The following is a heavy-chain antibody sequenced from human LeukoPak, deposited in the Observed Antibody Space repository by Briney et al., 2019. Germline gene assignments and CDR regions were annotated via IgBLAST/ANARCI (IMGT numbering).Heavy chain of an antibody. CDR2: INPNSGGT. CDR1: GYTFTGYY. D-gene: IGHD6-13*01. V-gene: IGHV1-2*02. Sequence: ASVKVSCKASGYTFTGYYMHWVRQAPGQGLEWMGWINPNSGGTNYAQKFQGRVTMTRDTSISTAYMELSRLRSDDTAVYYCARLKGYSSSWYPSTEYFQHWGQGTLVTVSS. CDR3: ARLKGYSSSWYPSTEYFQH. J-gene: IGHJ1*01.